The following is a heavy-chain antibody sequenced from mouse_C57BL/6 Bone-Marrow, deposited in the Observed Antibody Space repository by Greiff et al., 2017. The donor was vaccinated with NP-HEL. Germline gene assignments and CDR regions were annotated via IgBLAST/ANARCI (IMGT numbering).Heavy chain of an antibody. Sequence: QVQLQQSGPELVKPGASVKISCKASGYAFSSSWMNWVKQRPGKGLEWIGRIYPGDGDTNYNGKFKGKATLTADKSSSTAYMQLSSLTSKDSAVYFCASWTYYYGSSYAMDYWGQGTSVTVSS. D-gene: IGHD1-1*01. V-gene: IGHV1-82*01. CDR1: GYAFSSSW. J-gene: IGHJ4*01. CDR2: IYPGDGDT. CDR3: ASWTYYYGSSYAMDY.